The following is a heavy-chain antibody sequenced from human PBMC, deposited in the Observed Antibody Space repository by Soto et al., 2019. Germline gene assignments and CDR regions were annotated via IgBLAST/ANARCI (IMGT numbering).Heavy chain of an antibody. CDR1: GGSFTSNNW. Sequence: QVQLQESGPGLVKPSGTLSLTCAVSGGSFTSNNWWTWVRQPPGQGLEWIGEIYRTGSTNYNPSLKRRVTISLDKSEHQFSLKVTSLTAADPAVYYCASRDPGTSVDYWGQGPLVTVSS. V-gene: IGHV4-4*02. CDR2: IYRTGST. D-gene: IGHD1-7*01. CDR3: ASRDPGTSVDY. J-gene: IGHJ4*02.